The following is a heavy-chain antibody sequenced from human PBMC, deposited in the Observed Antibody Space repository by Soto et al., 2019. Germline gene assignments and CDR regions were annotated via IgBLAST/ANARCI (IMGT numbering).Heavy chain of an antibody. V-gene: IGHV4-31*03. Sequence: QVQLQESGPGLVKPSQTLSLTCTVSGGSISSGGYYWSWIRQHPGKGLEWIGYIYHSGTTYYNPSLKSRVTITVDTSKNQFSLKLTSVTAADTAVYYCARVRGNQLVGWFDHWGQGTRVTVSS. D-gene: IGHD2-2*01. J-gene: IGHJ5*02. CDR2: IYHSGTT. CDR1: GGSISSGGYY. CDR3: ARVRGNQLVGWFDH.